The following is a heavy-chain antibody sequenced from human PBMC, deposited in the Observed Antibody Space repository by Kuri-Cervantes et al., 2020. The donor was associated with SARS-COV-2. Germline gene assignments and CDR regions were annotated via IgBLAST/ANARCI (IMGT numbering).Heavy chain of an antibody. Sequence: GGSLRLSCAASGFTFSSYAMSWVRQAPGKGLEWVSAISGSGGSTYYADSVKGRFTISRDNSKNTLYLQMNSLRAEDTAVYYCAKSSSSSSWYQSCYFDYWGQGTLITVSS. CDR3: AKSSSSSSWYQSCYFDY. CDR2: ISGSGGST. J-gene: IGHJ4*02. V-gene: IGHV3-23*01. D-gene: IGHD6-13*01. CDR1: GFTFSSYA.